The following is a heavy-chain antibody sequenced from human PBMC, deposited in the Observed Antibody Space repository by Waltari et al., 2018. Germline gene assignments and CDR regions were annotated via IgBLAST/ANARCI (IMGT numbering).Heavy chain of an antibody. CDR1: GFTFSNRA. D-gene: IGHD1-20*01. CDR3: ATEVGNWNYFDY. V-gene: IGHV3-64*07. J-gene: IGHJ4*02. Sequence: EVQLVESGGGLVQPGGSLRLSCAASGFTFSNRAFHWVRQAPGKRLEYVSAIGHDGGIGYYAGLVKGRFIISRENSQNTVYLHMGSLRSEDMAVYYCATEVGNWNYFDYWGQGTLVTVSS. CDR2: IGHDGGIG.